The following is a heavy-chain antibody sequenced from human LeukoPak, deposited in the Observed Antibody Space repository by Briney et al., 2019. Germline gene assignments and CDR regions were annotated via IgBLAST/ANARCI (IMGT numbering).Heavy chain of an antibody. CDR3: ARAEGDYLNYYGMDV. Sequence: GGSLRLSCAASGVTFSNYWMHWVRQAPGKGLVWVSLINTDGSSTSYADSVKGRFTISRDNAKNTLYLQMNSLRAEDTAVYYCARAEGDYLNYYGMDVWGQGTTVTVSS. V-gene: IGHV3-74*01. D-gene: IGHD4-17*01. CDR1: GVTFSNYW. CDR2: INTDGSST. J-gene: IGHJ6*02.